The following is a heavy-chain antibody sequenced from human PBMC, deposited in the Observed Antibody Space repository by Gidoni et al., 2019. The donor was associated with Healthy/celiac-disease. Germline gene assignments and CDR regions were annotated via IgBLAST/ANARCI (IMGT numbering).Heavy chain of an antibody. Sequence: QVPLVESGGGVVQPGRSLRPSCAAPGFPLGSHAMHRVRQAPGKGLGWVAFIWYDGSNKYYADSVKGRFTISRDNSENTLYLQMNSLRAEDTAVYYCARRGGRRDGYSSRGYYFDYWGQGTLVTVSS. J-gene: IGHJ4*02. D-gene: IGHD4-4*01. CDR2: IWYDGSNK. V-gene: IGHV3-33*01. CDR1: GFPLGSHA. CDR3: ARRGGRRDGYSSRGYYFDY.